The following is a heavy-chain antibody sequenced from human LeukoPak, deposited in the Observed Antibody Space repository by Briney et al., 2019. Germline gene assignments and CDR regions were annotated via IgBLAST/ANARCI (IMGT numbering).Heavy chain of an antibody. CDR1: GGSISSYY. J-gene: IGHJ5*02. CDR3: AREYDILTGYYIFET. Sequence: PSETLSLTCTVSGGSISSYYWSWIRQPPGKGLEWIGYIYYSGSTNYNPSLKSRVTISVGTSKNQFSLKLSSVTAADTAVYYCAREYDILTGYYIFETWGQGTLVTVSS. V-gene: IGHV4-59*01. D-gene: IGHD3-9*01. CDR2: IYYSGST.